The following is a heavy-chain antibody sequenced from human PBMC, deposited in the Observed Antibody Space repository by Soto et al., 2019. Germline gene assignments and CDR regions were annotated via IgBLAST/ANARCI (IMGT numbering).Heavy chain of an antibody. V-gene: IGHV1-3*01. CDR1: GYTFTSYA. CDR3: ALPRGGGTDAFDI. D-gene: IGHD1-1*01. Sequence: ASEKVSCKASGYTFTSYAMHWVRQAPGQRLEWMGWINAGNGNTKYSQKFQGRVTITRDTSASTAYMELSSLRSEDTAVYYCALPRGGGTDAFDIWGQGTMVTVSS. J-gene: IGHJ3*02. CDR2: INAGNGNT.